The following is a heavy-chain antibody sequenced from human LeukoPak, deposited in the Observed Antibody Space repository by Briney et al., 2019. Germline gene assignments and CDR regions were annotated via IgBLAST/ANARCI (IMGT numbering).Heavy chain of an antibody. D-gene: IGHD1-1*01. Sequence: SETLSLTCGVYGGSFSGYYCSWIRQPPGKGLEWIGEINESGTTNYNPSLKSRVTISVDTSKTQFSLKLNSVTAADTAVYYCARGCRQPLTNWFDPWGQGTLVTVSS. CDR2: INESGTT. CDR3: ARGCRQPLTNWFDP. CDR1: GGSFSGYY. V-gene: IGHV4-34*01. J-gene: IGHJ5*02.